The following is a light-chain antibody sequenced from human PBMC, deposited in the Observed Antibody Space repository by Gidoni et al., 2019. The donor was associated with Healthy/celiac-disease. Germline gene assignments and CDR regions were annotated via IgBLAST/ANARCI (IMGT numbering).Light chain of an antibody. CDR1: ESVSSN. Sequence: EIGMTQSPATLSVSPGERATLSCRASESVSSNLACYQQKPGQAPSLLLYGSSTRATVIPAMFSGSASATEFTLISSRLHSEDFAVYYCQQYNNSPPFGGGTKVEIK. CDR2: GSS. J-gene: IGKJ4*01. CDR3: QQYNNSPP. V-gene: IGKV3-15*01.